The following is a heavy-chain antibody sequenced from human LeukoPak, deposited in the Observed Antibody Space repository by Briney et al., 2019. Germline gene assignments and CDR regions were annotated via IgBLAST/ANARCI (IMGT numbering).Heavy chain of an antibody. J-gene: IGHJ4*02. D-gene: IGHD7-27*01. CDR2: IYYSGST. CDR3: ARDPGEAFDY. V-gene: IGHV4-39*07. CDR1: GGSISSRSYY. Sequence: PSETLSLTCTVSGGSISSRSYYWGWIRQPPGKGLEWIGSIYYSGSTYYNPSLKSRVTISVDTSKNQFSLKLSSVTAADTAVYYCARDPGEAFDYWGQGTLVTVSS.